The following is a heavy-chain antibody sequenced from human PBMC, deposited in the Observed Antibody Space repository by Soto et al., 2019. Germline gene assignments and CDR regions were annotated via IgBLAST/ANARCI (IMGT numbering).Heavy chain of an antibody. V-gene: IGHV3-74*01. J-gene: IGHJ3*02. CDR2: INSDGSGT. CDR3: TRHGWTERADDAFEI. CDR1: GFIFSSYW. Sequence: GGSLRLSCAASGFIFSSYWMHWVRQAPGKGLVWVSRINSDGSGTAYADSVKGRFTISRDNAKNTLYLQMNSLRAEDMAVYFCTRHGWTERADDAFEIWGQGTMVTVSS. D-gene: IGHD6-19*01.